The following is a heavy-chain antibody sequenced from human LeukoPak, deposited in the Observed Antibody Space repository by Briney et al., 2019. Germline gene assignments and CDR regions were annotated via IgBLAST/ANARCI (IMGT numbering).Heavy chain of an antibody. D-gene: IGHD3-22*01. CDR2: IYHSGST. Sequence: SETLSLTCAVSGGSISSSNWWSWVRQPPGKGLEWIGEIYHSGSTNYNPSLKSRVTISVDKSKNQFSLKLSSVTAADTAVYYCARDAGLRITMIVVVTRSNWFDPWGQGTLVTVSS. CDR1: GGSISSSNW. CDR3: ARDAGLRITMIVVVTRSNWFDP. V-gene: IGHV4-4*02. J-gene: IGHJ5*02.